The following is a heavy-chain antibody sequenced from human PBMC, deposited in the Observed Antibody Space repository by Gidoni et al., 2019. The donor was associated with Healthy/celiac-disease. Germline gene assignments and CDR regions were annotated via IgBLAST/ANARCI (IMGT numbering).Heavy chain of an antibody. D-gene: IGHD6-13*01. CDR1: GFTFSNAW. J-gene: IGHJ4*02. CDR2: IKSKTDGGTT. Sequence: EVQLVESGGGLVKPGGSLRLSCAASGFTFSNAWMSWVRQAPGKGLEWVGRIKSKTDGGTTDYAAPVKGRFTISRDDSKNTLYLQMNSLKTEDTAVYYCTREVVAAAGTWLPFDYWGQGTLVTVSS. V-gene: IGHV3-15*01. CDR3: TREVVAAAGTWLPFDY.